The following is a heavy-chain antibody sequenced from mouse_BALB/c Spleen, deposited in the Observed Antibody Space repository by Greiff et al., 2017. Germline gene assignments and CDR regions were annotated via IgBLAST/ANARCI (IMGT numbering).Heavy chain of an antibody. D-gene: IGHD2-14*01. CDR1: GFTFSSYT. CDR3: ARLRYDALDY. J-gene: IGHJ2*01. Sequence: EVQVVESGGGLVQPGGSLKLSCAASGFTFSSYTMSWVRQTPEKRLEWVAYISNGGGSTYYPDTVKGRFTISRDNAKNTLYLQMSSLKSEDTAMYYCARLRYDALDYWGQGTTLTVSS. V-gene: IGHV5-12-2*01. CDR2: ISNGGGST.